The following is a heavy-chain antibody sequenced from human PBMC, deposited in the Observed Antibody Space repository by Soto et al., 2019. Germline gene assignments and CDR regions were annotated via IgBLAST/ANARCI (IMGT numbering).Heavy chain of an antibody. CDR2: ISGSGGST. D-gene: IGHD6-19*01. J-gene: IGHJ4*02. CDR3: AKGSRSSGWYTDY. Sequence: EVQLLESGGGLVQPGGSLRLSCAASGFTFSNSAMNWVRQAPGKGLEWVSDISGSGGSTYYADSVKGRFTISRDNSENTVYLQMNSLRAEDTAVYYCAKGSRSSGWYTDYWGQGTLVTVSS. V-gene: IGHV3-23*01. CDR1: GFTFSNSA.